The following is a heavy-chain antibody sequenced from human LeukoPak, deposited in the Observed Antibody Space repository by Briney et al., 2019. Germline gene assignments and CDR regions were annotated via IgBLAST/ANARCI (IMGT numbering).Heavy chain of an antibody. CDR1: GFTFSSYS. J-gene: IGHJ4*02. Sequence: GGSLRLSCAASGFTFSSYSMNWVRQAPGKGLEWVSYISSSSSTIYYADSVKGRFTIPRDNAKNSLYLQMNSLRAEDTAVYYCARDCQYCSNTNCRCCWGQGTLVTVPS. D-gene: IGHD2-2*01. CDR3: ARDCQYCSNTNCRCC. V-gene: IGHV3-48*04. CDR2: ISSSSSTI.